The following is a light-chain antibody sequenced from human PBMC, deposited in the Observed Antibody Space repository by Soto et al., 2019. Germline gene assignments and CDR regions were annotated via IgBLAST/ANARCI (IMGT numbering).Light chain of an antibody. J-gene: IGKJ5*01. CDR2: ASS. V-gene: IGKV1-9*01. CDR1: QGISSY. Sequence: DIQLTQSPSFLSASVGDRVTISCRASQGISSYLAWYQQTPGKAPKLLIYASSTLQSGVPSRFSSSGSGTEFTLTIGSLQPEDFATYYCQQLNTFLVTFGQGTRLDI. CDR3: QQLNTFLVT.